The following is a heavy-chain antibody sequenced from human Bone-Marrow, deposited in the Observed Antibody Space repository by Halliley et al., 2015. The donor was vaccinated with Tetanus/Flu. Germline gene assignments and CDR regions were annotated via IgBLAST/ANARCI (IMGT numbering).Heavy chain of an antibody. CDR2: ISFSSNYV. J-gene: IGHJ6*01. D-gene: IGHD2-15*01. CDR3: ARDGCSGGICYLRSSYGMDV. Sequence: SLRLSCAASGFTISSYDMNWVRQAPGKGLEWVSPISFSSNYVYYGDSAKGRFTISRDNAKNSLYLQMNSLRAEDTAVYYCARDGCSGGICYLRSSYGMDVWGPRDHGHRLL. CDR1: GFTISSYD. V-gene: IGHV3-21*06.